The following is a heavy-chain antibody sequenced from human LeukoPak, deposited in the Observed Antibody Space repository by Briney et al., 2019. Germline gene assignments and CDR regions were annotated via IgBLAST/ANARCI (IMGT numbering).Heavy chain of an antibody. J-gene: IGHJ4*02. CDR3: ASDPRGDGYNPDY. Sequence: ASVKVSCKASGYTFTTYYIHWVRQAPGRGLEWMGIINPSGGSTTYAQAFQGRVTMTRDTSTSTVYMELRSLRSEDTAVYYCASDPRGDGYNPDYRGQGTLVTASP. D-gene: IGHD5-24*01. CDR1: GYTFTTYY. CDR2: INPSGGST. V-gene: IGHV1-46*01.